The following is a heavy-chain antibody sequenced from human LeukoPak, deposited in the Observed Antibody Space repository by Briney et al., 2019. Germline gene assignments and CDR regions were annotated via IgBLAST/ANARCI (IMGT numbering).Heavy chain of an antibody. CDR1: GGSFSGYY. V-gene: IGHV4-34*01. Sequence: KPSETLSLTCAVYGGSFSGYYWSWIRQPPGKGLEWIGEINHSGSTNYNPSLKSRVTISVDTSKNQFSLKLSSVTAADTAVYYCARDSSGWLGYFDYWGQGTLVTVSS. D-gene: IGHD6-19*01. CDR3: ARDSSGWLGYFDY. CDR2: INHSGST. J-gene: IGHJ4*02.